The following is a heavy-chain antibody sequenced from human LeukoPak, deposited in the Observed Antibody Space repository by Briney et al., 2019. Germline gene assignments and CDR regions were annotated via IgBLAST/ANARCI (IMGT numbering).Heavy chain of an antibody. V-gene: IGHV3-48*01. CDR3: ARGLQQLVRGFNYYFMDV. Sequence: GGPLRLSCAASGFTFSRYSMNWVRQAPGKGLEWVSYITSSSSSIYYADSVRGRFTISRDNAENSLYPQMNSLRAEDTAVYYCARGLQQLVRGFNYYFMDVWGKGTTVAVSS. J-gene: IGHJ6*03. CDR2: ITSSSSSI. D-gene: IGHD6-13*01. CDR1: GFTFSRYS.